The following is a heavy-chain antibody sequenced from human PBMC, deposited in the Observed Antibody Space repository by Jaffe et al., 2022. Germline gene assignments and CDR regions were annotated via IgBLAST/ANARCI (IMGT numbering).Heavy chain of an antibody. CDR1: GYSFTSYW. CDR3: VRFLEQQLTAGTVSISAFDI. CDR2: IYPGDSDT. V-gene: IGHV5-51*03. Sequence: EVQLVQSGAEVKKPGESLKISCKGSGYSFTSYWIGWVRQMPGKGLEWMGIIYPGDSDTRYSPSFQGQVTISADKSISTAYLQWSSLKASDTAMYYCVRFLEQQLTAGTVSISAFDIWGQGTMVTVSS. J-gene: IGHJ3*02. D-gene: IGHD6-13*01.